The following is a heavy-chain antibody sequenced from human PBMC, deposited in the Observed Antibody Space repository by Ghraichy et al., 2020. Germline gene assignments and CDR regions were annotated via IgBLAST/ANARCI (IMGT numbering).Heavy chain of an antibody. CDR2: TYYRSKWYN. J-gene: IGHJ4*02. CDR3: ARDPGPRYYYDSSGYYYN. CDR1: GDSVSSNSAA. Sequence: SQTLSLTCAISGDSVSSNSAAWNWIRQSPSRGLEWLGRTYYRSKWYNDYAVSVKSRITINPDTSKNQFSLQLNSVTPEDTAVYYCARDPGPRYYYDSSGYYYNWGQGTLVTVSS. V-gene: IGHV6-1*01. D-gene: IGHD3-22*01.